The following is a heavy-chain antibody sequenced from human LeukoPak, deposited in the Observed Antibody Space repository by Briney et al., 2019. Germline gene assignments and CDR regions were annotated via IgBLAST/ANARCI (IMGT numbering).Heavy chain of an antibody. D-gene: IGHD1-26*01. V-gene: IGHV1-18*01. CDR3: ARSMVGAPWDY. J-gene: IGHJ4*02. CDR1: GYTFTSYG. CDR2: ISAYNGNT. Sequence: ASVKVSCKASGYTFTSYGITWVRQAPGQGLEWMGWISAYNGNTNYAQKLQGRVTMTTDTSTSTAYMELRSLRPDDTAVYYCARSMVGAPWDYWGQGTLVTVSS.